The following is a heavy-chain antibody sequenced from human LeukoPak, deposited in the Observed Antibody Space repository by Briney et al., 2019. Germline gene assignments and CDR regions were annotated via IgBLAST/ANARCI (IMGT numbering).Heavy chain of an antibody. Sequence: PGGSLRLSCAASGFTFSSYAMHWVRQAPGKGLEWVAVISYDGSNKYYADSVKGRFTISRDNSKNTLYLQMNSLRVEDTAVYFCAKRGVVIRVILVGFHKEAYYFDSWGQGALVTVSS. J-gene: IGHJ4*02. CDR3: AKRGVVIRVILVGFHKEAYYFDS. CDR1: GFTFSSYA. D-gene: IGHD3-22*01. V-gene: IGHV3-30*07. CDR2: ISYDGSNK.